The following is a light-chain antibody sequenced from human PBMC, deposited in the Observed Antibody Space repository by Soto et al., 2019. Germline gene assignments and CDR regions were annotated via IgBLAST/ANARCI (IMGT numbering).Light chain of an antibody. J-gene: IGKJ4*01. V-gene: IGKV1-5*03. CDR1: QSISSW. Sequence: DIPMTPSPSTLSASVGDRVTITCRASQSISSWLAWYQLKPGKAPKLLIYKASSLESGVPSRFSGSGSGTEFTLTISSLQPDDFATYYCEQYSSYSLTFGGGTKVEIK. CDR3: EQYSSYSLT. CDR2: KAS.